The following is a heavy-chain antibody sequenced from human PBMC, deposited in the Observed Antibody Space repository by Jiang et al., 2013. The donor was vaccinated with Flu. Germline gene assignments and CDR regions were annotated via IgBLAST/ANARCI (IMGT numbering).Heavy chain of an antibody. J-gene: IGHJ4*02. Sequence: FQGRVTITADTSTDTAYMELSSLRSEDTAVYYCATSLIAAAGNDYWGQGTLVTVSS. CDR3: ATSLIAAAGNDY. V-gene: IGHV1-69-2*01. D-gene: IGHD6-13*01.